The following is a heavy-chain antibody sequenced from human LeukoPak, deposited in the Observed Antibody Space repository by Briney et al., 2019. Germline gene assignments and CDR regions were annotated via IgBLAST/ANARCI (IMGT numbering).Heavy chain of an antibody. D-gene: IGHD3-22*01. V-gene: IGHV4-30-4*01. CDR1: GGSISSSNW. J-gene: IGHJ3*02. Sequence: SETLSLTCAVSGGSISSSNWWSWVRQHPGKGLEWIGYIYYSGSTYYNPSLKSRVTISVDTSKNQFSLKLSSVTAADTAVYYCAREDYDSSENAFDIWGQGTMVTVSS. CDR3: AREDYDSSENAFDI. CDR2: IYYSGST.